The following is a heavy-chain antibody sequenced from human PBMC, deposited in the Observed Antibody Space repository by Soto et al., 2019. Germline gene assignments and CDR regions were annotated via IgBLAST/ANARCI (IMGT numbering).Heavy chain of an antibody. CDR1: GGSMSSSSYY. CDR3: ARRKGGSFDY. CDR2: IYYSGST. J-gene: IGHJ4*02. V-gene: IGHV4-39*01. Sequence: SETLSLTCTVSGGSMSSSSYYWGWIRQPPGKGLEWIGSIYYSGSTYYNPSLKSRVTISVDTSKNQFSLKLSSVTAADTAVYYCARRKGGSFDYWGQGTLVTVYS.